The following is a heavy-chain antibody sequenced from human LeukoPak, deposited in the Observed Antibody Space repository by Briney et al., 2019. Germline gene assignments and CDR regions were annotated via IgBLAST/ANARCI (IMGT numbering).Heavy chain of an antibody. J-gene: IGHJ4*02. CDR2: ISSSSSYI. CDR1: GFTFSSYS. V-gene: IGHV3-21*01. CDR3: ARDPYYDSSGYSPRVDY. D-gene: IGHD3-22*01. Sequence: GGSLRLSCAASGFTFSSYSMNWVRQAPGKGLEWVSSISSSSSYIYYADSVKGRFTISRDNAKNSLYLQMNSLRAEDTAVYYCARDPYYDSSGYSPRVDYWGQGTLVTVSS.